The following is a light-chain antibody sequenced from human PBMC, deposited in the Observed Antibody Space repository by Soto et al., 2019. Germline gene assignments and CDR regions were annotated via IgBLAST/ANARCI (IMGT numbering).Light chain of an antibody. V-gene: IGLV2-14*01. CDR3: TSHANTGTDVI. CDR1: ISDIGGYGY. J-gene: IGLJ2*01. CDR2: EVS. Sequence: QSALTQPASVSGSPGQSITISCAGTISDIGGYGYVSWYQQHPGKAPKLIIYEVSNRPSGVSDRFSGSKSGKTASLTISGLQTEDEADYYCTSHANTGTDVIFGGGTKLTVL.